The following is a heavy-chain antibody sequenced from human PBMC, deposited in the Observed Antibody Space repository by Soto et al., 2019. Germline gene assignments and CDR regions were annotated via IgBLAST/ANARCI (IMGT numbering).Heavy chain of an antibody. J-gene: IGHJ4*02. V-gene: IGHV3-53*01. D-gene: IGHD3-3*01. CDR1: GFTVSAYY. CDR3: WRLSAPAGSYYTYPFDV. CDR2: IYSGGTT. Sequence: PRGSLRLSCAASGFTVSAYYMIWVRQAPGQGLEWVSVIYSGGTTHYADSFQGRFTISRDSSQEPLYLHMKSLNAEDTGGYLLWRLSAPAGSYYTYPFDVWGQGTLVTVSS.